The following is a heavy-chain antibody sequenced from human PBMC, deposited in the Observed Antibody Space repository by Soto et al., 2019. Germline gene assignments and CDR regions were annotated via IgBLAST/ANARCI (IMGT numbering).Heavy chain of an antibody. V-gene: IGHV3-33*01. CDR3: AREIRLQYNGFDP. Sequence: QVQLVESGGGVVQPGRSLRLSCAASGFTFSSYGMHWVRQAPGKGLEWVAVIWYDGSNKYYADSVKGRFTISRDNSKNTLYLQMNSLRAEDRAVYYWAREIRLQYNGFDPWGQGTLVTVSS. CDR1: GFTFSSYG. CDR2: IWYDGSNK. D-gene: IGHD4-4*01. J-gene: IGHJ5*02.